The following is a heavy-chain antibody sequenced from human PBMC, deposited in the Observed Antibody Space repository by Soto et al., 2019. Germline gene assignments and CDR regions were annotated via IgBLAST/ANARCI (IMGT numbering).Heavy chain of an antibody. Sequence: GGSLRLSCAASGFTFSSYGMHWVRQAPGKGLEWVAVISYDGSNKYYADSVKGRFTISRDNSKNTLYLQMNSLRAEDTAVYYCAKDPRGSSSWYATYYYYGMDVWGQGTTVTVSS. CDR3: AKDPRGSSSWYATYYYYGMDV. CDR1: GFTFSSYG. J-gene: IGHJ6*02. V-gene: IGHV3-30*18. CDR2: ISYDGSNK. D-gene: IGHD6-13*01.